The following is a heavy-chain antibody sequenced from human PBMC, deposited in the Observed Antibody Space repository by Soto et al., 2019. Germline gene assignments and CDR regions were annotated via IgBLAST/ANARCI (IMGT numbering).Heavy chain of an antibody. CDR1: GYTFTSYD. CDR3: ARTSDGANVDY. D-gene: IGHD2-2*01. CDR2: MNPNSGNT. J-gene: IGHJ4*02. V-gene: IGHV1-8*01. Sequence: QVQLVQSGAEVKKPGASVKVSCKASGYTFTSYDINWVRQAPGQGLEWMGWMNPNSGNTGYAQKFQGRVTMTRNTATSTAYVELGRMRSEDKAVYYCARTSDGANVDYWGQGTLVTVSS.